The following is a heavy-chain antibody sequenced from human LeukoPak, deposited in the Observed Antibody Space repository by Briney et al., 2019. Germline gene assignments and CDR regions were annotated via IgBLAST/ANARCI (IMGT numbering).Heavy chain of an antibody. J-gene: IGHJ4*02. CDR2: ISYDGSNK. CDR3: AKFYTGSFPGGFDY. Sequence: GRSLRLSCAASGFTFSSYGMHWVRQAPGKGLEWVAVISYDGSNKYYADSVKGRFTISRDNSKNTLYLQMNSLRAEDTAVYYCAKFYTGSFPGGFDYWGQGTLVTVSS. CDR1: GFTFSSYG. D-gene: IGHD1-26*01. V-gene: IGHV3-30*18.